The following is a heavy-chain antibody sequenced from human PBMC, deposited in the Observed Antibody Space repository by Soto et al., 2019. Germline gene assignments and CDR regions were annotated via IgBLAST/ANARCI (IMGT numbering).Heavy chain of an antibody. CDR2: IYHSGST. CDR1: GGSISSGGYS. V-gene: IGHV4-30-2*01. Sequence: QLHLQESGSGLVRPSQTLSLTWAVPGGSISSGGYSWSWIRQPPGKGLEWIGYIYHSGSTYYNPSLKSRVTISVDRSKNQFSRKLSSVTAADTAVYYCARVPGPWGQGTLVTVSS. J-gene: IGHJ5*02. CDR3: ARVPGP. D-gene: IGHD7-27*01.